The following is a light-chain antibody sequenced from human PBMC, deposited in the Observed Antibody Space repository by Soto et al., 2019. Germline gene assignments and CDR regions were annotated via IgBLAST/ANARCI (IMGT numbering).Light chain of an antibody. CDR1: ESLSTY. J-gene: IGKJ2*01. CDR3: QRYNDWPLT. V-gene: IGKV3-15*01. CDR2: GAS. Sequence: EIVMTQSPATLSVSPGERDTLSCRASESLSTYLAWYQQKPGQAPRLLIYGASTKATGIPARFSGSGSATDFTLTISSLQSEDFAVYDCQRYNDWPLTFGQGTKVEI.